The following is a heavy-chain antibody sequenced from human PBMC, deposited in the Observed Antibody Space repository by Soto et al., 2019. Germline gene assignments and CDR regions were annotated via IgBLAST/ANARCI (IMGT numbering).Heavy chain of an antibody. Sequence: QMVESGGGLVQPGGSLRLSCGASGFTLNNYWMHWVRQAPGMGLVWVSRINGDATSTSYADSVKGRFTISRDNARNTLYLQMNSLRAEDTALYYCARGDISAETFFYYYGMDLWGQGTTVTVS. V-gene: IGHV3-74*01. CDR2: INGDATST. CDR3: ARGDISAETFFYYYGMDL. CDR1: GFTLNNYW. D-gene: IGHD6-13*01. J-gene: IGHJ6*02.